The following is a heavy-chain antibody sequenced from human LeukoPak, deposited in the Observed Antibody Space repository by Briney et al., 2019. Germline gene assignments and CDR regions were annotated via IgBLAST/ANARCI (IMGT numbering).Heavy chain of an antibody. J-gene: IGHJ4*02. CDR1: GGTFSSYA. CDR3: ARDNIAVAGPFDY. V-gene: IGHV1-69*04. CDR2: IIPILGIA. Sequence: GSSVKVSCKASGGTFSSYAISWVRQAPGRGLEWMGRIIPILGIANYARKFQGRVTITADKSTSTAYMELSSLRSEDTDVYYCARDNIAVAGPFDYWGQGTLVTVSS. D-gene: IGHD6-19*01.